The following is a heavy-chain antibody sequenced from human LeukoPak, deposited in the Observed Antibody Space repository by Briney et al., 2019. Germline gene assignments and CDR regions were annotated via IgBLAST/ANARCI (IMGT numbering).Heavy chain of an antibody. V-gene: IGHV3-48*03. CDR3: ARHRTAYYDYVWGTS. Sequence: PGGSMRLSCAASGFTFSSYEMNWVRQAPGKGLEWVSYISSSGSTRYYADSVKGRFTISRDNAKNSMYLEMNSLRAEDTAVYYCARHRTAYYDYVWGTSWGQGTLVTVSS. CDR1: GFTFSSYE. CDR2: ISSSGSTR. J-gene: IGHJ5*02. D-gene: IGHD3-16*01.